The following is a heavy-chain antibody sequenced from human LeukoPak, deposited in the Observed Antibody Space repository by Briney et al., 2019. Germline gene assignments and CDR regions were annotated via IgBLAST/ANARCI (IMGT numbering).Heavy chain of an antibody. CDR3: ARALGYSYGYAVDY. Sequence: PGGSLRLSCAASGLIFSNYNMNWVRQTPGKGLEWLSYISSSSGTIYYADSVKGRFTISGDNAKNSLHLQMNSLRAEDTAVYYCARALGYSYGYAVDYWGQGTRVTVSS. CDR1: GLIFSNYN. J-gene: IGHJ4*02. V-gene: IGHV3-48*01. D-gene: IGHD5-18*01. CDR2: ISSSSGTI.